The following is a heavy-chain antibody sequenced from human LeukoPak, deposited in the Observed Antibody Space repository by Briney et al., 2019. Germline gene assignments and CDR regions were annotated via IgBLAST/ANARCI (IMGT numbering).Heavy chain of an antibody. CDR3: AKDGSSWDY. Sequence: PGGSLRLSCAASGFTFSSYGMHWVRQAPGKGLEWMALIWSDGTNEKYADSVKGRFTISRDNSKNTLYLQMNSLRAEDTAVYYCAKDGSSWDYWGQGTLVTVSS. V-gene: IGHV3-33*06. CDR1: GFTFSSYG. J-gene: IGHJ4*02. D-gene: IGHD6-13*01. CDR2: IWSDGTNE.